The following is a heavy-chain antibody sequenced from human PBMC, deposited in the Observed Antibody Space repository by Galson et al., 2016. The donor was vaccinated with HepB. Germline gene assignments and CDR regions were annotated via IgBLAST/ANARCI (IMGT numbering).Heavy chain of an antibody. CDR1: GFTFSSYA. V-gene: IGHV3-23*01. Sequence: SLRLSCAASGFTFSSYAMSWVRQAPGKGLEWVSAISGSDGSTYYADSVKGRFTISRDDSKNTLYLQMHSLRAEDTAVYYCAKRRSTIGDFDSWGQGILVTVSS. CDR2: ISGSDGST. CDR3: AKRRSTIGDFDS. J-gene: IGHJ4*02.